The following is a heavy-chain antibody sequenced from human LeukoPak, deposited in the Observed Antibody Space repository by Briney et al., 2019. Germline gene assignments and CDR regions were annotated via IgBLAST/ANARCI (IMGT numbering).Heavy chain of an antibody. CDR2: IGNNGGGI. Sequence: GGSLRLSCAASGFTFSTYTMYWVRHPPGKRLQWVSIIGNNGGGIHYADSVKGRLTITRDNFKNALYLQMNSLRVEDTAVYYCAREGGIRGDYWGQGTLVTVSS. CDR1: GFTFSTYT. D-gene: IGHD6-13*01. V-gene: IGHV3-23*01. J-gene: IGHJ4*02. CDR3: AREGGIRGDY.